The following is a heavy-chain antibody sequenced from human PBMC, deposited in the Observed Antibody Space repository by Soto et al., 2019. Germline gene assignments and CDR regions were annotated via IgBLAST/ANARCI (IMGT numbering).Heavy chain of an antibody. J-gene: IGHJ6*02. CDR2: ISGSGGST. Sequence: GGSLRLSCAASGFTFSSYAMSWVRQAPGKGLEWVSAISGSGGSTYYADSVKGRFTISRDNSKNTLYLQMNSLRAEDTAVYYCAKDISYYYGSGSSVYYYYYGMDVWGQGTTVTVSS. CDR1: GFTFSSYA. CDR3: AKDISYYYGSGSSVYYYYYGMDV. D-gene: IGHD3-10*01. V-gene: IGHV3-23*01.